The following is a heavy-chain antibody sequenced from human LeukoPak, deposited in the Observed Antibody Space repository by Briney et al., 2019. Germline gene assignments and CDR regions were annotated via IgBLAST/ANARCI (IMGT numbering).Heavy chain of an antibody. CDR3: ARLGSNIAVGRAGDPH. Sequence: GASVKVSCKASGYTFTGYYMHWVRQAPGQGLEWMGWINPNSGGTNYAQKFQGRVTMTRDTSISTAYMELSRLRSDDTAVYYCARLGSNIAVGRAGDPHWGQGTLVTVSS. CDR2: INPNSGGT. CDR1: GYTFTGYY. D-gene: IGHD6-19*01. V-gene: IGHV1-2*02. J-gene: IGHJ4*02.